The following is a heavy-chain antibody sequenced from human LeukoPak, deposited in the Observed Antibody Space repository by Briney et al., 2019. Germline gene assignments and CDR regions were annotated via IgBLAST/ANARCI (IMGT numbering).Heavy chain of an antibody. Sequence: PSETLSLTCTVSDDSISSNNYYWGWIRQPPGKGLEWIGSIFYSGSTYYNPSLKSRVTISVDTSKNQFSLKLSSVTAADTAVYYCARDRNCGGDCGDTFDIWGQGTMVTVSS. CDR2: IFYSGST. CDR3: ARDRNCGGDCGDTFDI. J-gene: IGHJ3*02. V-gene: IGHV4-39*07. D-gene: IGHD2-21*02. CDR1: DDSISSNNYY.